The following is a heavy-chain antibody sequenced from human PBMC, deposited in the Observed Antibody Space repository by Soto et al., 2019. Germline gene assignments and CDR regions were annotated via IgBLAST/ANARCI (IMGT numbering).Heavy chain of an antibody. CDR1: GGSFSGYY. V-gene: IGHV4-34*01. D-gene: IGHD2-2*01. CDR2: INHSGST. J-gene: IGHJ6*03. Sequence: QVQLQQWGAGLLKPSETLSLTCAVYGGSFSGYYWSWIRQPPGKGLEWIGEINHSGSTNYNPSLKSRVTISVDTSKNQFSLKLSSVTAADTAVYYCARANIVVVPAATSYYYYMDVWGKGTMVTVSS. CDR3: ARANIVVVPAATSYYYYMDV.